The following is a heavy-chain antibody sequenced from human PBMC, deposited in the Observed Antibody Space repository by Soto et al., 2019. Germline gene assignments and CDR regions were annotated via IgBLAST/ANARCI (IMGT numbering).Heavy chain of an antibody. CDR2: ISSSSSTI. CDR3: ARDRAAKSYWYFDL. J-gene: IGHJ2*01. Sequence: EVQLVESGGGLVQPGGSLRLSCAASGFTFSSYSMNWVRQAPGKGLEWVSYISSSSSTIYYADSVKVRFTISRDNAKNSLYLQMNSLRAEDTAVYYCARDRAAKSYWYFDLWGRGTLVTVSS. CDR1: GFTFSSYS. V-gene: IGHV3-48*01. D-gene: IGHD2-15*01.